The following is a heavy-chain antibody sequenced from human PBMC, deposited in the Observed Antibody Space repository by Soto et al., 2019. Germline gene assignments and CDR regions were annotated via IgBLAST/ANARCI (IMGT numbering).Heavy chain of an antibody. CDR3: AHVYWAASGTRYYFDY. CDR2: IYWDDDK. D-gene: IGHD6-13*01. J-gene: IGHJ4*02. CDR1: GFSFTTGSVG. V-gene: IGHV2-5*02. Sequence: QITLTESGPTLVKPTQTLTLTCTFSGFSFTTGSVGVGWIRQPPGKALEFLALIYWDDDKRLSPSLKNRLTITQDTAKNQVFVTITNMDPEDTGTYFCAHVYWAASGTRYYFDYWGQGTLVTVSS.